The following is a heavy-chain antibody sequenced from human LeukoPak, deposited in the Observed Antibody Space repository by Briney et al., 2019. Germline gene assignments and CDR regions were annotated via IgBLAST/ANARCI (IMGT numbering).Heavy chain of an antibody. Sequence: GGSLRLSCEASGFAFSGYAMSWVRQAPGKGLEYVSSIISSLDIEYAESVKSRFTISRDNAKKFLYLQMNNLRAEDTAVYYCARDRRGYDASGHYYRHFDFWGQGTLVSVSS. V-gene: IGHV3-69-1*01. D-gene: IGHD3-22*01. CDR1: GFAFSGYA. CDR3: ARDRRGYDASGHYYRHFDF. CDR2: IISSLDI. J-gene: IGHJ4*02.